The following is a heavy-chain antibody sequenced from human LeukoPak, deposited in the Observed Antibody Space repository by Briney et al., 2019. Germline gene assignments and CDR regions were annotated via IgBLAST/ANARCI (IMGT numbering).Heavy chain of an antibody. CDR1: GDSVSINSAA. V-gene: IGHV6-1*01. CDR2: TYYNSKWYN. D-gene: IGHD6-6*01. CDR3: TRDSGSYSSSYRFDS. Sequence: SPTLSLTFAISGDSVSINSAAWNWIRQSPARGLEWLGRTYYNSKWYNDYAVSVKSRITINPDTSENQFSLQLNSVTPEDTAVYYCTRDSGSYSSSYRFDSWGQGTLVTVSS. J-gene: IGHJ4*02.